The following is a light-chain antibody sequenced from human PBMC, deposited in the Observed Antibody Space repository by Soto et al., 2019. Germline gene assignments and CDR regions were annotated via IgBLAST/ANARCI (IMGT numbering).Light chain of an antibody. Sequence: DIVLTQSPGNLSLSPGERATLSCRASQSVSSSYLAWYQQKPGQAPRLLIYGASSRATGIPDRFSGSGSGTDFTLTISRLEPEDFAVYYCQQYGSSPLLTFGGGTKVDIK. V-gene: IGKV3-20*01. CDR2: GAS. J-gene: IGKJ4*01. CDR1: QSVSSSY. CDR3: QQYGSSPLLT.